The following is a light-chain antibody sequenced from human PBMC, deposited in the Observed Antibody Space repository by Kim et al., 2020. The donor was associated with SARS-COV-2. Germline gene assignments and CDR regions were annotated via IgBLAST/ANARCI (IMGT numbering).Light chain of an antibody. CDR2: AAS. CDR3: QQANSFPWT. Sequence: AFVGDIVTITCRASQGISSWLAWYQQKPEKAPNLLIYAASNLQSGVPSRFSGSGSGTDFTLTISRLQTEDSATYYCQQANSFPWTFGQGTKVEIK. V-gene: IGKV1-12*01. CDR1: QGISSW. J-gene: IGKJ1*01.